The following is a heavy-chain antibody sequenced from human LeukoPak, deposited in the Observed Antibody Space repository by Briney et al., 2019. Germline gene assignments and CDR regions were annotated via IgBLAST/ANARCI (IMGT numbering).Heavy chain of an antibody. Sequence: GGSLRLSCAASVFTVSSNYMNWVRQAPGKGLEWVSVIYGGGNIYYADSVKGRFTISRDNSKNTLYLQMNSLRAEDTAVYYCARGAGYNYPYYFDYWGQGTLVTVSS. CDR2: IYGGGNI. CDR1: VFTVSSNY. CDR3: ARGAGYNYPYYFDY. V-gene: IGHV3-53*01. D-gene: IGHD5-24*01. J-gene: IGHJ4*02.